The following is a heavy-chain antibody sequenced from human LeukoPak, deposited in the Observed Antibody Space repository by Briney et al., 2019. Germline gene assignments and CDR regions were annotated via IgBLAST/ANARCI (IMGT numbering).Heavy chain of an antibody. CDR2: IYYSGST. CDR3: ARMIYYFDY. Sequence: SETLSLTCTVSGGYISSSSYYWGWIRQPPGKGLEWIGSIYYSGSTYYNPSLKSRVTISVDTSKNQFSLKLSSVTAADTAVYYCARMIYYFDYWGQGTLVTVSS. V-gene: IGHV4-39*01. CDR1: GGYISSSSYY. D-gene: IGHD3/OR15-3a*01. J-gene: IGHJ4*02.